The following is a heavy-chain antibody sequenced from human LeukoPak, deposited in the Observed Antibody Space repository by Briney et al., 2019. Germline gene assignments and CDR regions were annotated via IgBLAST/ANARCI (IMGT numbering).Heavy chain of an antibody. Sequence: GASVKVSCKASGYTFTGYYMHWVRQAPGQGLEWMGWINPNSGGTNYAQKFQGRVTMTRDTSISTAYMELSRLRSDDTAVYYCARDRGPNHGYHLDYYMDVWGKGTTVTISS. CDR3: ARDRGPNHGYHLDYYMDV. V-gene: IGHV1-2*02. D-gene: IGHD1-14*01. J-gene: IGHJ6*03. CDR2: INPNSGGT. CDR1: GYTFTGYY.